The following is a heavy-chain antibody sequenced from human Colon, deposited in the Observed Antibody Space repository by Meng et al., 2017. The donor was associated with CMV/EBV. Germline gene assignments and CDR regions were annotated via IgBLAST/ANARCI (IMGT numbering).Heavy chain of an antibody. CDR3: VRESQSGSYIYLQH. J-gene: IGHJ1*01. CDR2: ISAYTGDT. Sequence: VQVVQSGDEVKKPGASVKVSCKASGYTFTHYGISWVRQAPGQGLEWMGLISAYTGDTYYAQKFQGRVTMTTDTSTSTAYMELRSLRSDDTAVYYCVRESQSGSYIYLQHWGQGTLVTVSS. V-gene: IGHV1-18*01. CDR1: GYTFTHYG. D-gene: IGHD1-26*01.